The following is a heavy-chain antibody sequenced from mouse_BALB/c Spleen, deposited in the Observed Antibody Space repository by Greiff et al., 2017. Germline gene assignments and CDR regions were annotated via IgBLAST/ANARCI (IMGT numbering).Heavy chain of an antibody. D-gene: IGHD1-1*01. J-gene: IGHJ3*01. CDR1: GYTFTNYW. CDR2: IYTGGGYT. Sequence: VQLQQSGAELVRPGTSVKMSCKAAGYTFTNYWIGWGKQRPGHGLEWIGDIYTGGGYTNYNEKFKGKATLTADTSSSTAYMQLSSLTSEDSAIYYCARPHYYGSSLFAYWGQGTLVTVSA. CDR3: ARPHYYGSSLFAY. V-gene: IGHV1-63*02.